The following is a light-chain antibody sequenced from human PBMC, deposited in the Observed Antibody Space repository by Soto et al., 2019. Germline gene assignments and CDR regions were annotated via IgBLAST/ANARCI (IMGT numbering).Light chain of an antibody. CDR2: GAS. CDR1: QSVSSSY. J-gene: IGKJ1*01. CDR3: QQYGSSPWT. V-gene: IGKV3-20*01. Sequence: EIVLTQSPGTLSLSPGERATLSCRASQSVSSSYLAWYQQKPGQAPRLLIYGASSRATGIPDRFSGSGSGTYLTLTISRLEAEDFAVYYCQQYGSSPWTFGQGTKVEIK.